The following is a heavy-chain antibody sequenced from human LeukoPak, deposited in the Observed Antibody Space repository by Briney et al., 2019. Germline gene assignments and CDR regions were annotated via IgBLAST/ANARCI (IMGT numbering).Heavy chain of an antibody. CDR2: ITSAGRAI. CDR3: ASDIVATSGDF. D-gene: IGHD5-12*01. J-gene: IGHJ4*02. CDR1: GFTFSDFY. Sequence: GGSLRLSCAASGFTFSDFYMRWIRQAPGKGLEWVSYITSAGRAIYYADSVHGRFTISTDNAKNSLYLQMNGLRAEDTAVYYCASDIVATSGDFWGQGTLVTVSS. V-gene: IGHV3-11*01.